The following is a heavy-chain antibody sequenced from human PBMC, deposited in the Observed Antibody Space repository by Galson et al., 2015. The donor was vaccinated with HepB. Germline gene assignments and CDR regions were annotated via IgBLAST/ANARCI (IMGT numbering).Heavy chain of an antibody. J-gene: IGHJ4*02. Sequence: TLSLTCTVSGASISSGAYYWSWIRQHPGKGLEWIGYIYYRGSTYYNPSLKSRLTISVDTSKNQFSLELTSVTAADTAVYYCATSGPKNAYYEFDSWGQGTLVTVAS. CDR1: GASISSGAYY. D-gene: IGHD3-22*01. CDR2: IYYRGST. CDR3: ATSGPKNAYYEFDS. V-gene: IGHV4-31*03.